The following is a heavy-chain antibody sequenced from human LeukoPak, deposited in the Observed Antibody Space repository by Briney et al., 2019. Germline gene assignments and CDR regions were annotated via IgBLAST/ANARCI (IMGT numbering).Heavy chain of an antibody. J-gene: IGHJ6*02. D-gene: IGHD3-10*01. CDR2: ISAYNGNT. CDR3: ARYMVRGDPRQDYGMDV. Sequence: ASVKVSCKASGYTFTSYGISWVRQAPGQGLEWMGWISAYNGNTNYAQKLQGRVTMTTDTSTSTAYMELSSLRSEDTAVYYCARYMVRGDPRQDYGMDVWGQGTTVTVSS. V-gene: IGHV1-18*01. CDR1: GYTFTSYG.